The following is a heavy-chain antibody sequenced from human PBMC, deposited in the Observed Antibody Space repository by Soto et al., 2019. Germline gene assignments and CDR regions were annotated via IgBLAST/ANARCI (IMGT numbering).Heavy chain of an antibody. D-gene: IGHD3-10*01. CDR2: IIPIFGTA. J-gene: IGHJ6*02. CDR3: ARSLGVGYGSGKSHYYYGMDV. CDR1: GGTFSSYA. V-gene: IGHV1-69*01. Sequence: QVQLVQSGAEVKKPGSSVKVSCKASGGTFSSYAISWVRQAPGQGLEWMGGIIPIFGTANYAQKFQGRVTITADESTSTAYMELSSLRSEDTAVYYCARSLGVGYGSGKSHYYYGMDVWGQGTTVTVSS.